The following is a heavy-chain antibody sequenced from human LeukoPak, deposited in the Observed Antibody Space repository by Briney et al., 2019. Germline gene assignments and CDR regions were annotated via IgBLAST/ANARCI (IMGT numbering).Heavy chain of an antibody. CDR3: ARSPEYYYDSSGYSDY. D-gene: IGHD3-22*01. V-gene: IGHV3-21*01. Sequence: PGGSLRLSCAASGFTFSSYSVNWVRQAPGKGLEWVSSISSSSSYIYYADSVKGRFTISRDDAKNSLYLQMNSLRAEDTAVYYCARSPEYYYDSSGYSDYWGQGTLVTVSS. CDR2: ISSSSSYI. CDR1: GFTFSSYS. J-gene: IGHJ4*02.